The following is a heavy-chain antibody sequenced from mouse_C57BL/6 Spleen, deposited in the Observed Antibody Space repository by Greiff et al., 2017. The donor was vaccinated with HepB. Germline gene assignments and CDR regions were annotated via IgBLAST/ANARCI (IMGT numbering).Heavy chain of an antibody. V-gene: IGHV5-17*01. CDR3: ARGGLSYWYFDV. J-gene: IGHJ1*03. CDR2: ISSGSSTI. Sequence: VQLKESGGGLVKPGGSLKLSCAASGFTFSDYGMHWVRQAPEKGLEWVAYISSGSSTIYYADTVKGRFTISRDNAKNTLFLQMTSLRSVDTAMYYCARGGLSYWYFDVWGTGTTVTVSS. CDR1: GFTFSDYG. D-gene: IGHD3-3*01.